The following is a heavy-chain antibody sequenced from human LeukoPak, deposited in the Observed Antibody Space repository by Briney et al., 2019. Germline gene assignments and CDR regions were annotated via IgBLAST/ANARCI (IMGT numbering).Heavy chain of an antibody. V-gene: IGHV3-23*01. D-gene: IGHD3-22*01. J-gene: IGHJ4*02. Sequence: GGSLRLSCGASGLTVSSYAMSWVRQAPGKGLEWVSTIIGSTANTYYADSVKGRFTISRDDSKNTLYLQMNSLRAEDTAVYYCAKDYYDSSGPTYYFDYWGQGTLVTVSS. CDR3: AKDYYDSSGPTYYFDY. CDR1: GLTVSSYA. CDR2: IIGSTANT.